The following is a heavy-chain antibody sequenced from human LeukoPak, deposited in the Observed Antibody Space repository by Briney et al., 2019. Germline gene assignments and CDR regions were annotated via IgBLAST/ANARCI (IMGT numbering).Heavy chain of an antibody. CDR3: ARDPGYCSSTSCHIDY. J-gene: IGHJ4*02. CDR1: GFTFSSYS. V-gene: IGHV3-21*04. CDR2: ISSSSSYI. Sequence: GGSLRLSCAASGFTFSSYSMNWVRQAPGKGLEWISSISSSSSYIYYADSVKGRFTISRDNAKNSLYLQMNSLRAEDTAVYYCARDPGYCSSTSCHIDYWGQGTLVTVPS. D-gene: IGHD2-2*02.